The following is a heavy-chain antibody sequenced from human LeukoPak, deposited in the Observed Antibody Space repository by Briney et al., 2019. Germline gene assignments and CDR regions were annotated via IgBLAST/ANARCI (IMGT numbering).Heavy chain of an antibody. Sequence: SETLSLTCSVSGYSVSRAYYWGWLRQPPGKELEWFGSINHTGTTYYNPSLKSRVTISVDTSKNQFSLKLSSVTAADTAVYYCARLAATGGFDWWGQGTLVTVSS. J-gene: IGHJ4*02. D-gene: IGHD6-13*01. CDR3: ARLAATGGFDW. V-gene: IGHV4-38-2*01. CDR2: INHTGTT. CDR1: GYSVSRAYY.